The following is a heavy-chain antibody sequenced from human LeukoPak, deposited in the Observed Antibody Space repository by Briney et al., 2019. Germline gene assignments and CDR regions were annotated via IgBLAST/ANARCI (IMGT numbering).Heavy chain of an antibody. CDR3: AREAAWGNWYFDH. D-gene: IGHD3-16*01. CDR1: GFTFSRHG. V-gene: IGHV3-30*03. CDR2: IGDTGRAK. Sequence: GGSLRLSCAASGFTFSRHGMHWVRQAPGKGLEWVAVIGDTGRAKYYADSVEARFTPSRDNFKNTLYLEMNNLRYDDTALYYCAREAAWGNWYFDHWGRGTLVTVSS. J-gene: IGHJ2*01.